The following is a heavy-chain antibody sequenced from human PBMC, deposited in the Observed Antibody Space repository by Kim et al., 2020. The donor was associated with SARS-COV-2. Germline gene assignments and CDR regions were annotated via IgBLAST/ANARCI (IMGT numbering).Heavy chain of an antibody. Sequence: SVKVSCKASGGTFSSYAISWVRQAPGQGLEWMGGIIPIFGTANYAQKFQGRVTITADESTSTAYMELSSLRSEDTAVYYCARDPYYYDSSGYYYPYYFDYWGQGTLVTVSS. V-gene: IGHV1-69*13. CDR1: GGTFSSYA. CDR2: IIPIFGTA. J-gene: IGHJ4*02. CDR3: ARDPYYYDSSGYYYPYYFDY. D-gene: IGHD3-22*01.